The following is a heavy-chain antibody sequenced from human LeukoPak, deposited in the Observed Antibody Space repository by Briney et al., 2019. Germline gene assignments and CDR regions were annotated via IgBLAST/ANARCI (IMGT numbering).Heavy chain of an antibody. Sequence: SETLSLTCAVSGGSISSGGYSWSWIRQPPGKGLEWIGYIYYSGSTYYNPSLKSRATISVDTSKNQFSLKLSSVTAADTAVYYCAGIQKGYYMDVWGKGTTVTVSS. V-gene: IGHV4-30-4*07. CDR2: IYYSGST. D-gene: IGHD5-18*01. CDR1: GGSISSGGYS. J-gene: IGHJ6*03. CDR3: AGIQKGYYMDV.